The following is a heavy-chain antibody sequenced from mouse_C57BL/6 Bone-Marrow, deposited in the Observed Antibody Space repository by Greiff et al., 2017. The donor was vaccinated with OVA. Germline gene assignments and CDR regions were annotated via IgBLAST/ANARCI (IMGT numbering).Heavy chain of an antibody. CDR2: ISSGGSYT. Sequence: EVMLVESGGDLVKPGGSLKLSCAASGFTFSSYGMSWVRQTPDKRLEWVATISSGGSYTYYPDRVKGRFTISRDNAKNTLYLQMSSRKSEDTAMYYCARHDYYGSSPSAMDYWGQGTSGTVSS. CDR3: ARHDYYGSSPSAMDY. CDR1: GFTFSSYG. D-gene: IGHD1-1*01. J-gene: IGHJ4*01. V-gene: IGHV5-6*02.